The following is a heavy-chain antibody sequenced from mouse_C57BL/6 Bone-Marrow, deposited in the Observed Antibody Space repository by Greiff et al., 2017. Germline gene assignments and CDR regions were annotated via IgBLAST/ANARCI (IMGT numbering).Heavy chain of an antibody. Sequence: QVQLQQSGAELVRPGASVTLSCKASGYTFTDYEMHWVKQTPVHGLEWIGAIDPETGGTAYNQKFKGKAILTADKSSSTAYMELSSLTSEDSAVYYCTQTPLYYDLSWCVDGWGTGTTVTVSS. V-gene: IGHV1-15*01. CDR2: IDPETGGT. D-gene: IGHD2-4*01. CDR3: TQTPLYYDLSWCVDG. CDR1: GYTFTDYE. J-gene: IGHJ1*03.